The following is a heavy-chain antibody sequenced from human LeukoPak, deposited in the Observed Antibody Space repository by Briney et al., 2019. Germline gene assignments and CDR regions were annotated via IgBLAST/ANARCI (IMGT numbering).Heavy chain of an antibody. CDR1: GFTFSSYY. CDR3: ARESIVVVPATMDDASDI. CDR2: IKQDGSDK. Sequence: GGSLRLSCAASGFTFSSYYMSWVRQAPGKGLEWVANIKQDGSDKYYVDSVKGRFTISRDNAKNSLYLQMNSLKAEDTAVYYCARESIVVVPATMDDASDIWGQGTMVTVSS. J-gene: IGHJ3*02. D-gene: IGHD2-2*01. V-gene: IGHV3-7*01.